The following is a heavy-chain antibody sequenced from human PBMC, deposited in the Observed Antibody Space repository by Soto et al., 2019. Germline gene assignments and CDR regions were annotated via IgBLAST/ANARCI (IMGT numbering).Heavy chain of an antibody. CDR3: AKDLQFSGWLSAQTFDY. Sequence: EVQLLESGGGLVQPGGSLSLPCAVSGFTFRSHPMSWVRQAPGKGLECVSSITGSGDSTYYADSVKGRFTISRDKSKSTLYLQMNSLRAEDTAVYYCAKDLQFSGWLSAQTFDYWGQGTQVTVSS. J-gene: IGHJ4*02. V-gene: IGHV3-23*01. D-gene: IGHD6-19*01. CDR2: ITGSGDST. CDR1: GFTFRSHP.